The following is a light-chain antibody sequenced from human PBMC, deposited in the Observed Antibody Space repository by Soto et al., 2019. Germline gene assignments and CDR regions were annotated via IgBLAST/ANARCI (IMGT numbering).Light chain of an antibody. CDR1: QGISSY. J-gene: IGKJ1*01. CDR3: HQYKTYST. Sequence: AIRMTQSPSSLSASTGDRVTITCRASQGISSYLAWYQQKPGKAPKLLIYDASTLESGVSSRFSGTGSETECTLTITDLQADDLATYFCHQYKTYSTFGQGTKVDIK. CDR2: DAS. V-gene: IGKV1-8*01.